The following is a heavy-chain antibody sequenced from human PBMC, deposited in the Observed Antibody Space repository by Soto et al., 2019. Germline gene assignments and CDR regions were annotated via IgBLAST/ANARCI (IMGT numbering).Heavy chain of an antibody. V-gene: IGHV3-9*03. D-gene: IGHD2-8*01. J-gene: IGHJ6*02. Sequence: VQRVESGGGLVQPGTSLRLSCDASGFTFDDYAMHWVRQAPGKGLEWVSGISWKSSSIGYADSVKGRFTISRDNAKKSPYLHTNSLTTADMALYYASKSMSVTSNGHDVWGQGTTVIVSS. CDR1: GFTFDDYA. CDR3: SKSMSVTSNGHDV. CDR2: ISWKSSSI.